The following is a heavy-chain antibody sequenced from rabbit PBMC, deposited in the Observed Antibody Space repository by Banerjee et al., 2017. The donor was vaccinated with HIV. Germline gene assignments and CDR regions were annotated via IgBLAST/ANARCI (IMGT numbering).Heavy chain of an antibody. J-gene: IGHJ6*01. Sequence: QEQLVESGGGLVQPEGSLTLTCTASGFDFSSSYYMCWVRQAPGKGLEWIGCIYTTGGTTYYANWAKGRFTISKTSSTTVTLQMTSLTGADTATYFCARDRWIVWATDLWGPGTLVTVS. CDR2: IYTTGGTT. D-gene: IGHD2-1*01. V-gene: IGHV1S45*01. CDR3: ARDRWIVWATDL. CDR1: GFDFSSSYY.